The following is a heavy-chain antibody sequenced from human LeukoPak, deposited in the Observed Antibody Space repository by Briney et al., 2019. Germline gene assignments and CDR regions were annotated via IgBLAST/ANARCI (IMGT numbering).Heavy chain of an antibody. V-gene: IGHV4-30-2*01. CDR3: ARRCRGGSCYDYSSIGV. J-gene: IGHJ6*04. CDR2: IYHSGST. CDR1: GGSISSGGYS. Sequence: SQTLSLTCAVSGGSISSGGYSWSWIRQPPGKGLEWIGYIYHSGSTYYNPSLKSRVTISVDRSKNQFSLKLCSVTAADTAVYYCARRCRGGSCYDYSSIGVWGKGATVTVSS. D-gene: IGHD2-15*01.